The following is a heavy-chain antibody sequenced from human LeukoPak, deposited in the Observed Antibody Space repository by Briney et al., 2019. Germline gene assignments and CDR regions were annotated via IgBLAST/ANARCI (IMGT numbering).Heavy chain of an antibody. V-gene: IGHV3-33*01. CDR3: ARVAQEAGDPFDY. Sequence: GGSLRLSCAASGFAFNTYGMHWVRQAPGKGLEWVAVIWYDGSNKYYADSVKGRFTISRDNAKNTLYLQMNSLRAEGTAVYYCARVAQEAGDPFDYWGQGTLVTVSS. J-gene: IGHJ4*02. CDR2: IWYDGSNK. D-gene: IGHD7-27*01. CDR1: GFAFNTYG.